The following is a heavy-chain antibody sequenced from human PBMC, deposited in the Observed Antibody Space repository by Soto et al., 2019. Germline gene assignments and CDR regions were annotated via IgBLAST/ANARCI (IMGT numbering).Heavy chain of an antibody. J-gene: IGHJ2*01. CDR1: GGTFSSYT. Sequence: QVQLVQSGAEVKKPGSSVKVSCKASGGTFSSYTISWVRQAPGQGLEWMGRIIPILGIANYAQKFQGRVTITADKSTSTAYMELSSLRSEDTAVYYCATTSQGWYFVLWGRGTLVTVSS. V-gene: IGHV1-69*02. CDR3: ATTSQGWYFVL. CDR2: IIPILGIA.